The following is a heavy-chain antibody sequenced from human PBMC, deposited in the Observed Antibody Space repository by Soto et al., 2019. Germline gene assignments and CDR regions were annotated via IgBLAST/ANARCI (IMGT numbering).Heavy chain of an antibody. CDR2: IYYSGST. Sequence: PSETLSLTCTVSGGSISSYYWSWIRQPPGKGLEWIGYIYYSGSTSYNPSLKSRVTISVDASKNQFSLKLSSVTAADTAVYYCARGYCTNGVCPYYFDYWGQGTLVTVSS. V-gene: IGHV4-59*01. D-gene: IGHD2-8*01. CDR1: GGSISSYY. CDR3: ARGYCTNGVCPYYFDY. J-gene: IGHJ4*02.